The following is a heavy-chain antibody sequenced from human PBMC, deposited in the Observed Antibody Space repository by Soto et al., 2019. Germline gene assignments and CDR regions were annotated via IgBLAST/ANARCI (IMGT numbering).Heavy chain of an antibody. CDR1: GFTFINYG. D-gene: IGHD3-3*01. CDR3: AKAVLRFLERSPDS. CDR2: ISYDGSNK. Sequence: GGSLRLSCAASGFTFINYGMHWVRQAPGKGLGWVAVISYDGSNKHYADSVKGRFTISRDNSNNTLFLQVNSLRVEDTAVYYCAKAVLRFLERSPDSWGQGTLVTVSS. J-gene: IGHJ4*02. V-gene: IGHV3-30*18.